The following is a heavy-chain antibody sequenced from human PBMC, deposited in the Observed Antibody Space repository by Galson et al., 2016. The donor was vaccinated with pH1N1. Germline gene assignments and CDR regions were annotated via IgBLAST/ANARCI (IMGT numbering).Heavy chain of an antibody. J-gene: IGHJ5*02. CDR2: INPDTGST. CDR1: GYTFTGYY. D-gene: IGHD2-2*01. CDR3: ARVSSTIPFDP. V-gene: IGHV1-2*02. Sequence: SVKVSCKASGYTFTGYYMHWVRQAPGQGLEWMGWINPDTGSTSYAQKLLGRVTMTRDTSISTVYMELSSLRSDDTAVHYCARVSSTIPFDPWGQGTLVTVSS.